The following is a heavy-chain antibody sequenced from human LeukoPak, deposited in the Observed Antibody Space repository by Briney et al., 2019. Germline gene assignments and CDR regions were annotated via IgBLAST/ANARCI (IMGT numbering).Heavy chain of an antibody. V-gene: IGHV1-8*03. CDR1: GYTFTSYD. Sequence: GASVKVSFKASGYTFTSYDINWVRQATGQGLEWMGWMNPNSGNTGYAQKFQDRVTITRNTSISTAYMELSSLRSEDTAVYYCARGGIAAAGPFDYWGQGTLVTVSS. J-gene: IGHJ4*02. CDR2: MNPNSGNT. CDR3: ARGGIAAAGPFDY. D-gene: IGHD6-13*01.